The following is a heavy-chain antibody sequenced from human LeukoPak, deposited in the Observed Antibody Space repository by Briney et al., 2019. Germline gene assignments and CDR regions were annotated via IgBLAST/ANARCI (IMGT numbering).Heavy chain of an antibody. CDR2: ISGSGGST. V-gene: IGHV3-23*01. Sequence: PGGSLRLSCAASGFTFSSYAMSWVRQAPGKGLEWVSAISGSGGSTYYADSVKGRFTISRDNSKNTLYLQMNSLRAEDTAVYYCAKAGVQGYSGYDWLVVAAEYYFGYWGQGTLVTVSS. J-gene: IGHJ4*02. CDR3: AKAGVQGYSGYDWLVVAAEYYFGY. D-gene: IGHD5-12*01. CDR1: GFTFSSYA.